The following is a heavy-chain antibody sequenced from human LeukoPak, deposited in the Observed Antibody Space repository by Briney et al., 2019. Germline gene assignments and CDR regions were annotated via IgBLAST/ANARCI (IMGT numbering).Heavy chain of an antibody. V-gene: IGHV3-21*01. Sequence: GGSLRLSCAASGFTFSSYSMNWVRQAPGKGLEWVSSISSSSSYIYYADSVKGRFTISRDNSKNTLYLQMNSLRAEDTAVYYCAKDLPKDYYYDSSGYYHLGDYWGQGTLVTVSS. CDR1: GFTFSSYS. J-gene: IGHJ4*02. D-gene: IGHD3-22*01. CDR2: ISSSSSYI. CDR3: AKDLPKDYYYDSSGYYHLGDY.